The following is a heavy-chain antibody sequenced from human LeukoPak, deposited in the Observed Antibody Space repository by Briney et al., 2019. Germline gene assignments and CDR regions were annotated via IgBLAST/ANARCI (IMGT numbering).Heavy chain of an antibody. D-gene: IGHD3-22*01. J-gene: IGHJ4*02. V-gene: IGHV3-23*01. CDR2: ITTSGATT. CDR3: AIMHGYYDGSGYWVQ. CDR1: GFTVSSYG. Sequence: GGSLRLSCAASGFTVSSYGMSWVRQAPGKGLEGFSCITTSGATTSYADSVKGRFTISRDNPRNTLYMQMNSLRDADTALYYCAIMHGYYDGSGYWVQWGQGTLVTVSS.